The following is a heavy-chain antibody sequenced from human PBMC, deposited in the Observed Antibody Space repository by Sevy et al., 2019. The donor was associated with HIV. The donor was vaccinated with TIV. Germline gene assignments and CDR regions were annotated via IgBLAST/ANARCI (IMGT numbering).Heavy chain of an antibody. CDR1: GYTFTSHA. J-gene: IGHJ3*02. CDR2: INTNTGNP. Sequence: ASVKVSCKASGYTFTSHAMIWVRQAPGQGLKWMGWINTNTGNPTYGQGFTGRFVFSLDTSVSTAYLQISSLKAADTAVYYCARDGAATGSDAFDIWGSTFDIWGQGTMVTVSS. CDR3: ARDGAATGSDAFDIWGSTFDI. V-gene: IGHV7-4-1*02. D-gene: IGHD6-13*01.